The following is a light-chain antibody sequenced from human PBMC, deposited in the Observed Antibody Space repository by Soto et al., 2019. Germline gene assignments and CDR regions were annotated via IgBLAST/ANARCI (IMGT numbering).Light chain of an antibody. CDR3: QQYNDRPGT. J-gene: IGKJ1*01. V-gene: IGKV3-15*01. CDR1: QSVSSN. CDR2: STS. Sequence: EIVMTQSPATLSVSPGERATRSCRASQSVSSNLAWFQQKPGQAPRLLMYSTSTRATGIPVRFSGSGSGTEFTLTISSLQSEDFAVYYCQQYNDRPGTFGQGTKVEIK.